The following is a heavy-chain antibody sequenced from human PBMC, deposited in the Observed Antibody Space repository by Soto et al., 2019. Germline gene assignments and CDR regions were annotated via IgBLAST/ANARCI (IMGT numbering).Heavy chain of an antibody. CDR2: ISSSSSST. CDR1: GFTFSDYY. V-gene: IGHV3-11*06. CDR3: ASYGSGSYYGNFDF. Sequence: QVQLVESGGGLVKPGGSLRLSCAASGFTFSDYYMSWIRQAPGKGLEWVSYISSSSSSTNYADSVEGRFTIFRDNARNSLYLQMSSLTAEDTAVYYCASYGSGSYYGNFDFWGQGTQVTVSS. D-gene: IGHD3-10*01. J-gene: IGHJ4*02.